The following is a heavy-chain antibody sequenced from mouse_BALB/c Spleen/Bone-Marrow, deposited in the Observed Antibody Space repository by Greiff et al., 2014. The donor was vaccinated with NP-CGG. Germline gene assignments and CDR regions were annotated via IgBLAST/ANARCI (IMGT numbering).Heavy chain of an antibody. Sequence: VQLVESGPGLVAPSQSLSITCTVSGFSLTDYGVSWIRQPPGKGLEWLGVIWGGGITYYNSTLKSRLSISKDNSKSQVFLKMNSLQTDDTAMYYCAKHDTTVVLDYWGQGTTLTVS. CDR2: IWGGGIT. CDR1: GFSLTDYG. D-gene: IGHD1-1*01. J-gene: IGHJ2*01. V-gene: IGHV2-6-5*01. CDR3: AKHDTTVVLDY.